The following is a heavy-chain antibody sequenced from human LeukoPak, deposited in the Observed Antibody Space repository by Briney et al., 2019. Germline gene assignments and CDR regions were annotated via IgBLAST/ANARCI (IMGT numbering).Heavy chain of an antibody. V-gene: IGHV4-59*01. CDR1: GGSISSYY. D-gene: IGHD1-26*01. CDR2: IYYRGST. J-gene: IGHJ4*02. CDR3: ARQWETPLFDY. Sequence: PSETLSLTCSVSGGSISSYYWSWIRQPPGKGLEWIGYIYYRGSTNCNPSLKSRVTISVDTSKNQFSLKVRSVTAADTAVYYCARQWETPLFDYWGRGTLVTVSS.